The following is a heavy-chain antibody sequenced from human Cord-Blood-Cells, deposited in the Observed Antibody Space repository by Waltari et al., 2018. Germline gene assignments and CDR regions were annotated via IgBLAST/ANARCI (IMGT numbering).Heavy chain of an antibody. CDR2: ISYDGSNK. D-gene: IGHD6-13*01. CDR1: GFTFSSYG. CDR3: AKDIYSSSWGGMDV. J-gene: IGHJ6*02. Sequence: QVQLVESGGGVVQPGRSLRLSCAASGFTFSSYGMHWVRQAPGKGLEWVAVISYDGSNKYYADSVKGRFTISRDNSKNTLYLQMNSLRAEDTAVYYCAKDIYSSSWGGMDVWGQGTTVTVSS. V-gene: IGHV3-30*18.